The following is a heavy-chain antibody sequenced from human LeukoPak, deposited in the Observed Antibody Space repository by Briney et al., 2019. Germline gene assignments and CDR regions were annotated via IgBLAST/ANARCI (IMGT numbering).Heavy chain of an antibody. CDR1: GFIFSTYA. V-gene: IGHV3-23*01. Sequence: GGSLRLSCAASGFIFSTYAMSWVRQAPGKGLEWVSGISSSGGSTYYADSVKGRFTISRDNSKNTLYLQMNTLRVEDTAVFYCAKVRDGRSTGGTYYCYMDVWGEGTTVTVSS. D-gene: IGHD1-26*01. CDR3: AKVRDGRSTGGTYYCYMDV. CDR2: ISSSGGST. J-gene: IGHJ6*03.